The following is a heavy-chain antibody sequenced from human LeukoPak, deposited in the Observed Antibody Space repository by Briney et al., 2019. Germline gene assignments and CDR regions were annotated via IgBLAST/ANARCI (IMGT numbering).Heavy chain of an antibody. CDR2: ISSISYI. Sequence: DPGESLRLSCAASGFTFSSYSMNWVRQAPGKGLEWVSSISSISYIYYADSVKGRFTISRDTAKNSLYLQMNSLRAEDTAVYYCVRDQYGGYALDYWGQGTLVTVSS. J-gene: IGHJ4*02. D-gene: IGHD4-17*01. CDR1: GFTFSSYS. V-gene: IGHV3-21*01. CDR3: VRDQYGGYALDY.